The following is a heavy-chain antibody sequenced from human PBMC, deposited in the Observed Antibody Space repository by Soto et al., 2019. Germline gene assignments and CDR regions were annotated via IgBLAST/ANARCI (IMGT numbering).Heavy chain of an antibody. CDR1: EYGLNSLW. J-gene: IGHJ6*02. CDR2: IDPSDSYT. CDR3: ARGDCSCPSHDRNCYYGLDV. Sequence: LIVTGTGWEYGLNSLWVGWVRKMPGQGLEWMGRIDPSDSYTNYSQSFQGHVTISADKSISTAYLQWSSLKASDTAMHYCARGDCSCPSHDRNCYYGLDVWCLVTTATVS. V-gene: IGHV5-10-1*01. D-gene: IGHD2-2*01.